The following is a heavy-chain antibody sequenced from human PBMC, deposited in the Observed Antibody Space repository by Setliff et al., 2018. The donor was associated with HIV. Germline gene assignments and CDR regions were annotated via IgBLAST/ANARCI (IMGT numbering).Heavy chain of an antibody. CDR2: IYHSGTT. D-gene: IGHD1-1*01. CDR1: GGSIGSGGSY. Sequence: SETLSLTCTVSGGSIGSGGSYWSWIRQPPGKGLEWIGSIYHSGTTNYNPSLKSRVTISGDTSKNQFSLKLTSVTAADTAVYYCARLEPNYYYYYMDVWGKGTTVTVSS. CDR3: ARLEPNYYYYYMDV. V-gene: IGHV4-39*07. J-gene: IGHJ6*03.